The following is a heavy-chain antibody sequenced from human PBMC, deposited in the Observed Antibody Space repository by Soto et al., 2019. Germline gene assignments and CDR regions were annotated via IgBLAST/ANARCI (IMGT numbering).Heavy chain of an antibody. D-gene: IGHD6-19*01. J-gene: IGHJ5*02. CDR3: ARLAFSGGFYWFDP. Sequence: SETLSLTCTVSGGSISSSYLTWIRQPPGKGLEWIGYIASGGSTNYNPSLNSRVTISVDTPKSQLSLKLSSVTAADTAMYYCARLAFSGGFYWFDPWGQGTLVTVSS. V-gene: IGHV4-59*08. CDR2: IASGGST. CDR1: GGSISSSY.